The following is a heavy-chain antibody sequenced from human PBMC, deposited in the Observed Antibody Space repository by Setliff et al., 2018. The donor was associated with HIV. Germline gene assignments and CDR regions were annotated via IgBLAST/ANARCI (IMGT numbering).Heavy chain of an antibody. D-gene: IGHD2-15*01. CDR3: ARPRTYCSGGSCYLGPDY. J-gene: IGHJ4*02. CDR2: ISYDGSKK. Sequence: GGSLRLSCATSGFTFSSYALHWVRQAPGKGLEWVAVISYDGSKKYYADSVKGRLTISRDNSKDTLYLQMNSLRAEDTAVYYCARPRTYCSGGSCYLGPDYWGQGTLVTVSS. CDR1: GFTFSSYA. V-gene: IGHV3-30-3*01.